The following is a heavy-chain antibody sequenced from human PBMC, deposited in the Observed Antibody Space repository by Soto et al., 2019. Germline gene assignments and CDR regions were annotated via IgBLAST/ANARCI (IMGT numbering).Heavy chain of an antibody. CDR3: ARGSVVRGIIGLGDAFDI. J-gene: IGHJ3*02. Sequence: QLQLQESGPGLVKPSQTLSLTCTVSGDSISSGGYSWSWIRQAPGKGLEWIGYIYYSGSNHYNPSLKSRVTMSPETSKNQFSLRLSSVTAADTAVYYCARGSVVRGIIGLGDAFDIWGQGTMVTVSS. CDR2: IYYSGSN. CDR1: GDSISSGGYS. D-gene: IGHD3-10*01. V-gene: IGHV4-30-4*01.